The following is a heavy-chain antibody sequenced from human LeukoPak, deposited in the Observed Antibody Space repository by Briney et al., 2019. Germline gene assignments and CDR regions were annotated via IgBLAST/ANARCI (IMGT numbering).Heavy chain of an antibody. D-gene: IGHD2-2*01. J-gene: IGHJ4*02. CDR3: ARDQNYATGY. CDR1: GYMFISYN. Sequence: ASVKVSCKASGYMFISYNMQWVRQAPGQGLEWMGMVSGSGVHTKYAQKFRDRVTMTSNTSTSTVYMELSSLTSDDTAVYYCARDQNYATGYWGQGTLVTV. CDR2: VSGSGVHT. V-gene: IGHV1-46*03.